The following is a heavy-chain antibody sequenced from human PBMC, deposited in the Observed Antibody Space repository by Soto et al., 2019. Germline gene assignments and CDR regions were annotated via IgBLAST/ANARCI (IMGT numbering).Heavy chain of an antibody. J-gene: IGHJ3*02. CDR1: GFTFSSYA. CDR2: ISGSGGST. Sequence: GGSLRLSCAASGFTFSSYAMSWVRQAPGKGLEWVSAISGSGGSTYYADSVKGRFTISRDNSKNTLYLQMNSLRAEDTAVYYCAKDPRLHFPYYDAFDIWGQGTMVTVSS. CDR3: AKDPRLHFPYYDAFDI. D-gene: IGHD3-3*02. V-gene: IGHV3-23*01.